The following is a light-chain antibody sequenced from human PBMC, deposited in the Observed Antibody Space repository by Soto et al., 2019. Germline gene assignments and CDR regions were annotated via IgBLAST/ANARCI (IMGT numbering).Light chain of an antibody. Sequence: QSVLTQPASVSGSPGQSITISCTGTSSDVGGYNYVSWYHQHPGKAPKRMIYEVSNRPSGVSNRVSGSKSGNTASLTISGLQAEDEADYYCSSYTSSSTLVFGPGTKVTVL. CDR2: EVS. V-gene: IGLV2-14*01. CDR3: SSYTSSSTLV. J-gene: IGLJ1*01. CDR1: SSDVGGYNY.